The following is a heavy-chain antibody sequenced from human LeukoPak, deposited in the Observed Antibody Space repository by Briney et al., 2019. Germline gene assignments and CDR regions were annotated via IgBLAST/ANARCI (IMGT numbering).Heavy chain of an antibody. D-gene: IGHD6-19*01. J-gene: IGHJ4*02. V-gene: IGHV2-5*01. Sequence: SGPTLVNPTQTLTLTCTFSGFSLSTSGVGVGWIRQPPGKALEWLALIYWNDDKRYSPSLQSRLTITKDTSKNQVVLTMTNMDPVDTATYYCAHSYSSGWHPNFDYWGQGTLVTVSS. CDR3: AHSYSSGWHPNFDY. CDR1: GFSLSTSGVG. CDR2: IYWNDDK.